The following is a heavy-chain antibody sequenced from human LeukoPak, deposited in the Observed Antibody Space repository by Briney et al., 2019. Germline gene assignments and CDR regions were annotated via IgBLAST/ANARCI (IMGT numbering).Heavy chain of an antibody. Sequence: GGSLRLSCAASGFTFSSYAMSWVRQAPGRGLVWVSAISGSGGSTYYADSVKGRFTISRDNSKNTLYLQMNSLRAEDTAVYYCAKASAMIVVVSKHFDYWGQGTLVTVSS. D-gene: IGHD3-22*01. J-gene: IGHJ4*02. V-gene: IGHV3-23*01. CDR2: ISGSGGST. CDR1: GFTFSSYA. CDR3: AKASAMIVVVSKHFDY.